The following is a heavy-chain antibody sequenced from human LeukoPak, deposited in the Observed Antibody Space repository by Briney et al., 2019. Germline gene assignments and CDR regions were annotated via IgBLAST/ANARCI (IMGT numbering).Heavy chain of an antibody. Sequence: GGSLRLSCAASGFTFSSYAMSWVRQAPGKGLEWVSAISGSGGSTYYADSVKGRFTISRDNSKNTLYLQMNSLRAEDTAVYYCAKDLRPAAAGTSYDAFDIWGQGTMVTVSS. CDR2: ISGSGGST. V-gene: IGHV3-23*01. J-gene: IGHJ3*02. CDR1: GFTFSSYA. CDR3: AKDLRPAAAGTSYDAFDI. D-gene: IGHD6-13*01.